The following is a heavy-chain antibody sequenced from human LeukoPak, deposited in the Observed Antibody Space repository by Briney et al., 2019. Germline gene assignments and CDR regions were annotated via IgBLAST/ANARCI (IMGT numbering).Heavy chain of an antibody. V-gene: IGHV4-31*03. CDR3: ARGQDDYSSFYTWFDP. Sequence: SETLSLTCTVSGGSISSGGYYWSWIRQHPGKGLGWIGYIYYSGNTYYSPSLKSRLTISIETSKNQFSLKLRSVTAADTAVYYCARGQDDYSSFYTWFDPWGQGTLVTVSS. CDR1: GGSISSGGYY. J-gene: IGHJ5*02. CDR2: IYYSGNT. D-gene: IGHD4-11*01.